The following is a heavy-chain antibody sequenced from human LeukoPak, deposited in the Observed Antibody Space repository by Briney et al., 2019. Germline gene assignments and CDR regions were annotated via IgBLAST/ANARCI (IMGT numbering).Heavy chain of an antibody. V-gene: IGHV3-53*01. J-gene: IGHJ4*02. CDR2: IYSGGST. CDR3: ATGTTEYYFDY. D-gene: IGHD1-7*01. Sequence: GGSLRLSCAASGFTVSSNYMSWVRQAPGKGLEWVSVIYSGGSTYYADSVKGRFTISRDNSKNTLYLQMNSLRAEDTAVYYCATGTTEYYFDYWGQGTLVTVSS. CDR1: GFTVSSNY.